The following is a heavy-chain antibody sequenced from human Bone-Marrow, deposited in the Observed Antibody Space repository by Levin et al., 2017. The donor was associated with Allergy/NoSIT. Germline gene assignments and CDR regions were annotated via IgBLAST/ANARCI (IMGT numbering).Heavy chain of an antibody. D-gene: IGHD2-2*01. V-gene: IGHV3-9*01. CDR3: AKDISWRERHKPYALDV. Sequence: LSLTCVVSGFSFEEYAMSWVRQAPGKGLEWVSGISWDADSEGYVDSVRGRFIISRDNARKALFLQMNSLRPEDTALYYCAKDISWRERHKPYALDVWGQGTTVTVSS. J-gene: IGHJ6*02. CDR1: GFSFEEYA. CDR2: ISWDADSE.